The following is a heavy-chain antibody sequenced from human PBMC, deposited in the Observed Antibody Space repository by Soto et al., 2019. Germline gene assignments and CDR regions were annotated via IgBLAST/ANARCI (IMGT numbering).Heavy chain of an antibody. CDR3: AKDRYLDHDSRGYLFDN. V-gene: IGHV3-23*01. CDR2: ISRYGDIT. J-gene: IGHJ4*02. D-gene: IGHD3-22*01. Sequence: GGSLRLSCAASGFTFNIYAMTWVRQAPGKGLEWVSAISRYGDITYYADSEEGRFSISRDNSKNTLYLQMNSLRAEDTAVYYCAKDRYLDHDSRGYLFDNWGQGTLVTVSS. CDR1: GFTFNIYA.